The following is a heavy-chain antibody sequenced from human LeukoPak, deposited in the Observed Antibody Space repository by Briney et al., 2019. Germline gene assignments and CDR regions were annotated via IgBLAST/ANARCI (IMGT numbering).Heavy chain of an antibody. CDR1: GFTFSSYS. CDR3: ARGYDYVWGSYRSDAFDI. CDR2: ISSSSSYI. D-gene: IGHD3-16*02. Sequence: GGSLRLSCAASGFTFSSYSMNWVRQAPGEGLEWVSSISSSSSYIYYADSVKGRFTISRDNAKNSLYLQMNSLRAEDTAVYYCARGYDYVWGSYRSDAFDIWGQGTMVTVSS. V-gene: IGHV3-21*01. J-gene: IGHJ3*02.